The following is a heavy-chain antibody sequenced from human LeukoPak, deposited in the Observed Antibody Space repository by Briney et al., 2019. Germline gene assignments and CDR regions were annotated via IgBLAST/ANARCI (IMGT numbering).Heavy chain of an antibody. V-gene: IGHV1-3*01. CDR2: INAGNGNT. CDR1: GYTFTSYA. Sequence: ASVKVSCRASGYTFTSYAMHWVRQAPGQRLEWMGWINAGNGNTKYSQKFQGRVTITRDTSASTAYMELSSLRSEDTAVYYCARGEDLVGAKSRERYYFDYWGQGTLVTVSS. D-gene: IGHD1-26*01. J-gene: IGHJ4*02. CDR3: ARGEDLVGAKSRERYYFDY.